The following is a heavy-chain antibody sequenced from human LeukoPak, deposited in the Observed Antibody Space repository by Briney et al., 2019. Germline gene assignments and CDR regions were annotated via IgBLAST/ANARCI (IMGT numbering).Heavy chain of an antibody. V-gene: IGHV4-59*08. J-gene: IGHJ4*02. CDR3: AGLRVASFGGWY. Sequence: PSETLSLTCTVSGGSISSYYWSWIRQPPGKGLEWIGYIYYSGSTNYNPSLKSRVTISVDTSKNQFSLKLSSVTAADTAVYYCAGLRVASFGGWYWGQGTLVTVSS. CDR1: GGSISSYY. CDR2: IYYSGST. D-gene: IGHD4-23*01.